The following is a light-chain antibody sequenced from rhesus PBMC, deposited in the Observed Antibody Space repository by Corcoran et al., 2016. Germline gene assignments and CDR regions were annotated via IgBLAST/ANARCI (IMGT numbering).Light chain of an antibody. CDR2: EAS. Sequence: DIQMTQSPSSLSASVGDRVTITCRASQGITNDLPWYQQKPGETPKRLIYEASSLQSGIPSRFSGSGSGTDFTLTISSLQSEDFAPYYCQHYYSTPLTFGGGTKVEIK. CDR3: QHYYSTPLT. J-gene: IGKJ4*01. CDR1: QGITND. V-gene: IGKV1-21*01.